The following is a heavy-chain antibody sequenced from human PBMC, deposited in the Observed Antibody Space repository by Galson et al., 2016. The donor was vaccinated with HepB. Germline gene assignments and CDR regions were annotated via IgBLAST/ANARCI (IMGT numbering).Heavy chain of an antibody. D-gene: IGHD2-2*01. CDR1: GYTLTELS. Sequence: SVKVSCKVSGYTLTELSMHWVRQAPGKGLEWMGGFDPEDGETIYAQKFQDRVTMTEDTSTDTAYMELSSLRSEDTAVYYCASIPPIRDCTGTSCYDYGMDVWGQGTPVTVSS. CDR2: FDPEDGET. CDR3: ASIPPIRDCTGTSCYDYGMDV. J-gene: IGHJ6*02. V-gene: IGHV1-24*01.